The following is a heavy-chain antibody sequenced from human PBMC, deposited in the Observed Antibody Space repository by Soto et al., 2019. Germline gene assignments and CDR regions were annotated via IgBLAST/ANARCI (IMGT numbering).Heavy chain of an antibody. V-gene: IGHV3-23*01. CDR2: ISGSGGST. CDR1: GFTFGSYA. D-gene: IGHD5-18*01. CDR3: AKELSGYSYGFRAFDI. J-gene: IGHJ3*02. Sequence: EVRLLESGGGWVQPGGSLRLSCAGSGFTFGSYAMSGRRQAPGKVLAWVSVISGSGGSTYYADSVKGRFTISRDNSKNTLYLQMNSLRAEDTAVYYCAKELSGYSYGFRAFDIWGQGTMVTVSS.